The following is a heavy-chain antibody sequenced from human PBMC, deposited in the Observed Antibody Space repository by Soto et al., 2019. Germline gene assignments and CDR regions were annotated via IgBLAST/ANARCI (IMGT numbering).Heavy chain of an antibody. CDR2: IKSKTDGGTT. D-gene: IGHD6-19*01. J-gene: IGHJ6*02. CDR3: TTDGYSSGWYFDYYYYGMDV. CDR1: GGSISSYNY. V-gene: IGHV3-15*07. Sequence: ETLSLTCTVSGGSISSYNYWGWFRQAPGKGLEWVGRIKSKTDGGTTDYAAPVKGRFTISRDDSKNTLYLQMNSLKTEDTAVYYCTTDGYSSGWYFDYYYYGMDVWGQGTTVTVSS.